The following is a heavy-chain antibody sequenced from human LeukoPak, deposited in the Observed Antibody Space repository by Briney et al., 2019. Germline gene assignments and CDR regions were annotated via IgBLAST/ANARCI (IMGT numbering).Heavy chain of an antibody. CDR3: ARDLVAISSGYDTNWFDP. CDR1: GGSISSGGYS. CDR2: IYHSGST. V-gene: IGHV4-30-2*01. J-gene: IGHJ5*02. Sequence: SQTLSLTCAVSGGSISSGGYSWSWIRQPPGKGLEWIGYIYHSGSTYYNPSLKSRVTISVDRSKNQFSLKLSSVTAADTAVYYCARDLVAISSGYDTNWFDPWGQGTLVTVSS. D-gene: IGHD5-12*01.